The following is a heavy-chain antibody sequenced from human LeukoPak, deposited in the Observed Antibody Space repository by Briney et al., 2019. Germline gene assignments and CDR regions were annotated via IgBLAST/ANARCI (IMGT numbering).Heavy chain of an antibody. CDR2: IYYSWST. D-gene: IGHD3-16*01. V-gene: IGHV4-59*01. CDR1: GGSISSYY. CDR3: ARTRDGGVFDY. Sequence: PSETLSLTCTFSGGSISSYYWSWIRQPPGKGLELIGYIYYSWSTNYNPSLKSRVTISVDTSKNQFSLKLSSVTAADTAVYYCARTRDGGVFDYWGQGTLVNVSS. J-gene: IGHJ4*02.